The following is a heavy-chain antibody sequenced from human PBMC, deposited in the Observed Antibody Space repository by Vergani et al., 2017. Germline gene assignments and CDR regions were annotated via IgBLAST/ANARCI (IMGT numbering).Heavy chain of an antibody. CDR2: IIPIFGTA. Sequence: QVQLVQSGAEVKKPGSSVKVSCKASGGTFSSYAISWVRQAPGQGLEWMGGIIPIFGTANYAQKFQGRVTITADESTSTAYMELSSLRSEDTAVCYCARDRGYCSSTSCRYYYYYYMDVWGKGTTVTVSS. J-gene: IGHJ6*03. CDR3: ARDRGYCSSTSCRYYYYYYMDV. V-gene: IGHV1-69*01. CDR1: GGTFSSYA. D-gene: IGHD2-2*01.